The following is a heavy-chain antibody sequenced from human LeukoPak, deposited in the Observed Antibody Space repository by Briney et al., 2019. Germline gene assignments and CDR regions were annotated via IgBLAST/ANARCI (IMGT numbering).Heavy chain of an antibody. CDR1: GFTFSSYA. CDR2: IGDSVGST. J-gene: IGHJ4*02. CDR3: AKDRILSY. D-gene: IGHD2-15*01. Sequence: GGSLRLSCAASGFTFSSYAMSWVRQAPGKGLEWVSVIGDSVGSTYADSVKGRFTISRDNSKNTLYLQMNSLRAEDTALYYCAKDRILSYWGQGTLVTVSS. V-gene: IGHV3-23*01.